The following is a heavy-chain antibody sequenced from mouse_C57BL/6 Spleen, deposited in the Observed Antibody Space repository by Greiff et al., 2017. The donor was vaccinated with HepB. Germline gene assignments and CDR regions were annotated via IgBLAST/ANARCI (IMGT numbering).Heavy chain of an antibody. J-gene: IGHJ1*03. Sequence: EVKLVESEGGLVQPGSSMKLSCTASGFTFSDYYMAWVRQVPEKGLEWVANINYDGSSTYYLDSLKSRFIISRDNAKNILYLQMSSLKSEDTATYYCARDRELGRGYFDVWGTGTTVTVSS. CDR3: ARDRELGRGYFDV. D-gene: IGHD4-1*01. V-gene: IGHV5-16*01. CDR1: GFTFSDYY. CDR2: INYDGSST.